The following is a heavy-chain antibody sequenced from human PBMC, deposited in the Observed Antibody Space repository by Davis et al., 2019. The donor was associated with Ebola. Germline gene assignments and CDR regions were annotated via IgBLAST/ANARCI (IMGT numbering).Heavy chain of an antibody. V-gene: IGHV3-9*01. Sequence: GGSLRLSCAASGFTFDDYAMHWVRQAPGKGLEWVSGISWNSGSIGYADSVKGRFTISRDNAKNSLYLQMNSLRAEDTAVYYCARVRWFGELLGYYYGMDVWGQGTTVTVSS. J-gene: IGHJ6*02. D-gene: IGHD3-10*01. CDR1: GFTFDDYA. CDR2: ISWNSGSI. CDR3: ARVRWFGELLGYYYGMDV.